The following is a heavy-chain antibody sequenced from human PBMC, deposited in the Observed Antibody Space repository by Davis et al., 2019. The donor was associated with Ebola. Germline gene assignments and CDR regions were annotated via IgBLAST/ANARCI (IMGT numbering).Heavy chain of an antibody. D-gene: IGHD6-6*01. CDR2: IYYNGRT. CDR3: ARLSGLFSSSSGALFFDL. Sequence: SETLSLTCSVSGGSISSGTYYWGWVRQPPGKGLEWIGSIYYNGRTYYSSSLEGRVTILLDTSKNQFSLKVKSVTAEDTAVYYCARLSGLFSSSSGALFFDLWGRGTLVSVSS. J-gene: IGHJ2*01. CDR1: GGSISSGTYY. V-gene: IGHV4-39*07.